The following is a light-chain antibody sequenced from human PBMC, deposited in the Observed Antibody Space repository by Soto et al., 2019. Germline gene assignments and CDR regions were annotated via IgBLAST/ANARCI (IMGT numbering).Light chain of an antibody. Sequence: DIQMTQSPSTLSASVGDRVTITCRASQSISSWLAWYQQKPGKAPKLLIHEASRLESGVPSSFSGSESGTEFTLTKRGLHAEDSATYYCQQYANFPLTFGGGTKVEIK. CDR2: EAS. J-gene: IGKJ4*02. V-gene: IGKV1-5*01. CDR3: QQYANFPLT. CDR1: QSISSW.